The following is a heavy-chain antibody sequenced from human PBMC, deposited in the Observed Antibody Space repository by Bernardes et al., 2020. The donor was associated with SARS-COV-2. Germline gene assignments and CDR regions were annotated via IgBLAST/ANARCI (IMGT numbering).Heavy chain of an antibody. CDR1: GFTFSSYA. CDR2: ISGSGGST. V-gene: IGHV3-23*01. CDR3: AKDVAPDPSHYYDSSGDYTVDAFDS. Sequence: GGSLRLSCAASGFTFSSYAMSWVRQAPGKGLEWVSAISGSGGSTYYADSVKGRFTISRDNSKNTLYLQMNSLRAEDTAVYYCAKDVAPDPSHYYDSSGDYTVDAFDSWGQGTMVTVSS. D-gene: IGHD3-22*01. J-gene: IGHJ3*02.